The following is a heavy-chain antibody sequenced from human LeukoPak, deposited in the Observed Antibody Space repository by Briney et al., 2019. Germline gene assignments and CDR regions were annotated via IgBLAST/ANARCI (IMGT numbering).Heavy chain of an antibody. V-gene: IGHV3-53*01. CDR1: GFTVGNSF. Sequence: GGSLRLSCVASGFTVGNSFMTWVRQAPGKGLEWVSVIFADGTTYYTDSVKGRFTISRDNSENTLYLQLNSLRAEGTAVYYCAKGPIVGATSWFDPWGQGTLVTVSS. CDR3: AKGPIVGATSWFDP. J-gene: IGHJ5*02. CDR2: IFADGTT. D-gene: IGHD1-26*01.